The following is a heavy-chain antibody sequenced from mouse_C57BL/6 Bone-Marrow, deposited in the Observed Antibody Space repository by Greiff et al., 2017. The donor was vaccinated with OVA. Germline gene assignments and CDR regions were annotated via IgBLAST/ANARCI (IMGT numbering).Heavy chain of an antibody. CDR2: ISDGGSYT. V-gene: IGHV5-4*01. CDR1: GFTFSSYA. J-gene: IGHJ4*01. Sequence: EVQGVESGGGLVKPGGSLKLSCAASGFTFSSYAMSWVRQTPEKRLEWVATISDGGSYTYYPDNVKGRFTISRDNAKNNLYLQMSHLKSEDTAMYYCARGNYATGDYWGQGTSVTVSS. D-gene: IGHD1-1*01. CDR3: ARGNYATGDY.